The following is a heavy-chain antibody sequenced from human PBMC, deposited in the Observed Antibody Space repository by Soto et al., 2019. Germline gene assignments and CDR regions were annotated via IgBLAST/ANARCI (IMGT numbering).Heavy chain of an antibody. V-gene: IGHV4-31*03. CDR1: GGSISSGGYY. CDR2: IYYSGST. D-gene: IGHD3-22*01. J-gene: IGHJ5*02. Sequence: SETLSLTCTVSGGSISSGGYYWSWIRQHPGKGLEWIGYIYYSGSTYYNPSLKSRVTISVDTSKNQFSLKLSSVTAADTAVYYCARDLVGDSSGYYLKRAWFDPWGQGTLVTVSS. CDR3: ARDLVGDSSGYYLKRAWFDP.